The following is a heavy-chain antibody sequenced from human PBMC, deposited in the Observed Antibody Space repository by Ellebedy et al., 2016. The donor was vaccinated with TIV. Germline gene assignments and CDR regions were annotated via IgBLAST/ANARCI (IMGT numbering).Heavy chain of an antibody. CDR2: INHSGST. D-gene: IGHD6-19*01. CDR1: GGSFSGNY. V-gene: IGHV4-34*01. CDR3: ARARGYSSAYYDY. J-gene: IGHJ4*01. Sequence: MPSETLSLTCAVYGGSFSGNYWSWIRQPPGKGLEWIGEINHSGSTNSNPSLKSRVTLSVDKSKTQFSLRVTSVTAADSGVYFCARARGYSSAYYDYWGQGALVTVSS.